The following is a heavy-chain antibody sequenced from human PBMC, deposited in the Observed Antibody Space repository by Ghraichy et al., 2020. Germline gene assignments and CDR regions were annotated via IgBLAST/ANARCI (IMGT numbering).Heavy chain of an antibody. J-gene: IGHJ4*02. CDR1: GFTFDDYT. V-gene: IGHV3-43*01. CDR3: AKDGGYSYGYGTLDY. Sequence: GGSLRLSCAASGFTFDDYTMHWVRQAPRKGLDWVSLISWDGGSTYYADSVKGRFTISRDNSKNSLYLQMNSLRTEDTALYYCAKDGGYSYGYGTLDYWGQGTLVTVSS. D-gene: IGHD5-18*01. CDR2: ISWDGGST.